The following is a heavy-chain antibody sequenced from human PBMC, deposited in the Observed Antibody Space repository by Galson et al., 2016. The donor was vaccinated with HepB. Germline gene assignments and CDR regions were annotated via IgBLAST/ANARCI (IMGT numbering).Heavy chain of an antibody. CDR3: ARGTIFGDATDYFDN. V-gene: IGHV3-33*01. D-gene: IGHD3-3*01. Sequence: SLRLSCAASGFTFSNYGMHWVRQAPGKGLEWVAVIWYDGSNKHYGDSVKGRFTISRDNSKNTLYLQMNSLGAEDTAVYYCARGTIFGDATDYFDNWGQGTLVTVSS. J-gene: IGHJ4*02. CDR2: IWYDGSNK. CDR1: GFTFSNYG.